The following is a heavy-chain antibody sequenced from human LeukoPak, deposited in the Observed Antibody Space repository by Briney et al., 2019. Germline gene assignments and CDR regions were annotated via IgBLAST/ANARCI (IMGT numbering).Heavy chain of an antibody. CDR2: IYPGDSDT. V-gene: IGHV5-51*01. CDR1: GYSFTNHW. D-gene: IGHD6-13*01. CDR3: ERLWGWQQLVPFMDV. Sequence: GESLKISCKGSGYSFTNHWIGWVRQMPGKGLEWMGIIYPGDSDTRYSPSFPGQVTISADKSISTAYLQWSSLKASDTAMYYCERLWGWQQLVPFMDVWGQGTTVTVSS. J-gene: IGHJ6*02.